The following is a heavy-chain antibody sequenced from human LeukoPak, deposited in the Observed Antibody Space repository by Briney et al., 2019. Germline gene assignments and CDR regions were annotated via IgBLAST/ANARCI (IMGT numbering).Heavy chain of an antibody. CDR1: GFTFSSYS. V-gene: IGHV3-21*01. D-gene: IGHD1-26*01. J-gene: IGHJ4*02. CDR2: ISSSSYI. CDR3: ARDLLVGASFDY. Sequence: GGSLRLSCAASGFTFSSYSMNWVRQAPGKGLEWVSSISSSSYIYYADSVKGRFTISRDNAKNSLCLQMNSLRAEDTAVYYCARDLLVGASFDYWGQGTLVTVSS.